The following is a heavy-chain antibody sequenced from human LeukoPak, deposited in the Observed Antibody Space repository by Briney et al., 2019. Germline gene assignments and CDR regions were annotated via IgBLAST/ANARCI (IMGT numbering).Heavy chain of an antibody. CDR1: GGSISSYY. V-gene: IGHV4-59*08. J-gene: IGHJ4*02. CDR2: IYYSGST. CDR3: ARHFSHYYDSSGYYYVGHGFDY. Sequence: SETLSLTCNVSGGSISSYYWSWIRQPPGKGLEWIGYIYYSGSTYYYPSLKSRVTISVDTSKNQFSLKLSSVTAADTAVYYCARHFSHYYDSSGYYYVGHGFDYWGQGTLVTVSS. D-gene: IGHD3-22*01.